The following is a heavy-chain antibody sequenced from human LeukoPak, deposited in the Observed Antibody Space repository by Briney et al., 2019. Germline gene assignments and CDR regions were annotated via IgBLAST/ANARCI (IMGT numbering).Heavy chain of an antibody. D-gene: IGHD6-6*01. Sequence: GSLRLYCTASGFSFSGHWMHWARQLPGKGLVWVSRISPTGSTTSYADSVKGRFTVSRDNAKNTLYLQVNNLRAEDTAVYYCARGPNSNWSGLDFWGQGTLLTVSS. CDR2: ISPTGSTT. V-gene: IGHV3-74*01. CDR1: GFSFSGHW. CDR3: ARGPNSNWSGLDF. J-gene: IGHJ4*02.